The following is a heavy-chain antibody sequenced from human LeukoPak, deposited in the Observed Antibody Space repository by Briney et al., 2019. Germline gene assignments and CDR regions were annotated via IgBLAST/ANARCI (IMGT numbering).Heavy chain of an antibody. CDR2: LFYSGNT. CDR1: VGSISSYY. Sequence: SETLSLTCTVSVGSISSYYWSWIRQPPGKGLEWIGHLFYSGNTKYNPSLKSRVTISEDTSKNQFSLKLSSVTAADTAVYYCARWHGGNASLDYWGQGTLVTVSS. CDR3: ARWHGGNASLDY. V-gene: IGHV4-59*01. J-gene: IGHJ4*02. D-gene: IGHD4-23*01.